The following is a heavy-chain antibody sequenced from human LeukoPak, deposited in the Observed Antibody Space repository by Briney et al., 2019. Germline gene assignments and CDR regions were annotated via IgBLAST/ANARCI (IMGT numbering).Heavy chain of an antibody. V-gene: IGHV4-38-2*02. Sequence: SETLSLTCTVSGYSISSNYFWGWIRQPPGKGPEYIGTMYPRGGTHYNPSLRSRVTISIDTSKNLFSLKLSSVTAADTAVYYCARRVIGITMVRGAIGGAFDIWGQGTMVTVSS. CDR2: MYPRGGT. CDR1: GYSISSNYF. J-gene: IGHJ3*02. D-gene: IGHD3-10*01. CDR3: ARRVIGITMVRGAIGGAFDI.